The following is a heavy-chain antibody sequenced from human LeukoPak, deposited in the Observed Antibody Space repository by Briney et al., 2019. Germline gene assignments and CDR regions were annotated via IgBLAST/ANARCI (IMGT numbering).Heavy chain of an antibody. D-gene: IGHD3-22*01. CDR1: GFTFSSYA. Sequence: PGRSLGLSCAASGFTFSSYAMHWVRQAPGKGLEWVAVISYDGSNKYYADSVKGRFTISRDNSKNTLYLQMNCLRAEDTAVYYCARDTYYYDSSGYYSPQGYYYYGMDVWGQGTTVTVSS. CDR3: ARDTYYYDSSGYYSPQGYYYYGMDV. V-gene: IGHV3-30-3*01. J-gene: IGHJ6*02. CDR2: ISYDGSNK.